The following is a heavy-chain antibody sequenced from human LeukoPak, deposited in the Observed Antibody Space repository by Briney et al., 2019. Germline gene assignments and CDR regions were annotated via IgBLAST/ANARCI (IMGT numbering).Heavy chain of an antibody. V-gene: IGHV4-59*01. CDR2: IYYSGST. Sequence: SETLSLTCTVSGGSISSYYWSWIRQPPGKGLEWNGYIYYSGSTNYNPSLKSRVTISVDTSKNKFSLKLSSVTAADTAVYYCARGGYSYGYDDDFDYWGQGTLVTVSS. J-gene: IGHJ4*02. D-gene: IGHD5-18*01. CDR3: ARGGYSYGYDDDFDY. CDR1: GGSISSYY.